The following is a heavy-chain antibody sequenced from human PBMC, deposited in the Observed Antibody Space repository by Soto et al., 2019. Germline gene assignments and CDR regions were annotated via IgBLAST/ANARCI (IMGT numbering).Heavy chain of an antibody. CDR2: IIPIFGTA. CDR1: GGTFSSYA. D-gene: IGHD3-10*01. V-gene: IGHV1-69*13. CDR3: AKPPGGKGYYYRMDG. J-gene: IGHJ6*02. Sequence: SVTVSCKASGGTFSSYAISWVRQAPGQGLEWMGGIIPIFGTANYAQQFQGRVTITADESTSTAYMELSSLSSEDTAVFYCAKPPGGKGYYYRMDGWGQGTTVTVSS.